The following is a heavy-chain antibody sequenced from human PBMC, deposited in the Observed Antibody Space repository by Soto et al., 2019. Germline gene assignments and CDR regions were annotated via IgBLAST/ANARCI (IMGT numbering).Heavy chain of an antibody. Sequence: GGSLRLCCVASGFPSSSYAMSRILQTLGKGLEWVSGISGSGGRTYYADSVKGRFTISRDNSNNTLSLQMHILRVEDTAVYFCAKGGYYSLFDIWGQGTVVTVSS. CDR1: GFPSSSYA. V-gene: IGHV3-23*01. CDR3: AKGGYYSLFDI. D-gene: IGHD3-16*01. J-gene: IGHJ3*02. CDR2: ISGSGGRT.